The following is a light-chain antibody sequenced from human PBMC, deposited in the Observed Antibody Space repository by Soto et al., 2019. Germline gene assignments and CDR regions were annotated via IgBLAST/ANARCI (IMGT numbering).Light chain of an antibody. CDR2: DVS. J-gene: IGLJ1*01. Sequence: QSALTQPASVSGSPGQSITVSCTGTSSDVGDYNYVSWYQQRPGKDPKLMIFDVSNRPSGVSNRFSGSKSCNTASLTISGLQAEDEADYYSSSYTSSSLYVFGTGTKVTV. CDR1: SSDVGDYNY. CDR3: SSYTSSSLYV. V-gene: IGLV2-14*01.